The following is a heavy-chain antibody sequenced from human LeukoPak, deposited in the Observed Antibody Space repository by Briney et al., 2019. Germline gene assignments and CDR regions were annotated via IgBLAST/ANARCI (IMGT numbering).Heavy chain of an antibody. CDR3: ARALRLSFDY. J-gene: IGHJ4*02. CDR2: IYYSGST. Sequence: SETLSVTCTVSGGSISSGDYYWSWIRQPPGKGLEWIGYIYYSGSTYYNPSLKSRVTISVDTSKNQFSLKLSSVTAADTAVYYCARALRLSFDYWGQGTLVTVSS. D-gene: IGHD4/OR15-4a*01. CDR1: GGSISSGDYY. V-gene: IGHV4-30-4*01.